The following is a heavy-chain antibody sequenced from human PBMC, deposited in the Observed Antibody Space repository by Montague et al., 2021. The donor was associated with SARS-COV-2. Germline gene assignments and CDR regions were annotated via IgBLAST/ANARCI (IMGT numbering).Heavy chain of an antibody. CDR2: IFDDGGGT. Sequence: SLRLSCAVSGFTFSSYAMSWVRQAPGKGLQWVPLIFDDGGGTYYADSVKGRFTISRDNSKNILSLQMNSLRADDTAVYYCARHALDAYSNRWYLDYWGKGTPVTVSS. CDR1: GFTFSSYA. D-gene: IGHD6-19*01. V-gene: IGHV3-30*04. J-gene: IGHJ4*02. CDR3: ARHALDAYSNRWYLDY.